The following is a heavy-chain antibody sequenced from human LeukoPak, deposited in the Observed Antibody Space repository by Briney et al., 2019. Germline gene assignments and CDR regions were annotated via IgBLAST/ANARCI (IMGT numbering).Heavy chain of an antibody. Sequence: PSETLSLTCTVSGGSISSYYWSWIRQPAGKGLEWIGRIYTSGSTNYNPSLKSRVTMSVDTSKNQFSLKLSSVTAADTAVYYCARALKCGLRRLEYYFDYWGQGTLVTVSS. V-gene: IGHV4-4*07. D-gene: IGHD5-12*01. CDR2: IYTSGST. J-gene: IGHJ4*02. CDR1: GGSISSYY. CDR3: ARALKCGLRRLEYYFDY.